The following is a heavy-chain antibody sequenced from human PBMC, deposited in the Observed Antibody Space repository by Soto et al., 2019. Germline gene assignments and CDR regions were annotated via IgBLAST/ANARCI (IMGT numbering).Heavy chain of an antibody. CDR3: TRQRFHYYGMDV. CDR2: IRSKANSYAT. CDR1: GFTFSGSA. V-gene: IGHV3-73*01. J-gene: IGHJ6*02. D-gene: IGHD3-10*01. Sequence: GGSLRLSCAASGFTFSGSAMHWVRQASGKGLEWVGRIRSKANSYATAYAASVKGRFTISRDDSKNTAYLQMSSLKAEDTAVYYCTRQRFHYYGMDVWGQGTTVTVSS.